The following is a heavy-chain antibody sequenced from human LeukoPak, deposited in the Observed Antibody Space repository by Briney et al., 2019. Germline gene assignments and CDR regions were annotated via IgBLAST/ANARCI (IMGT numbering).Heavy chain of an antibody. D-gene: IGHD3-10*01. CDR1: GGSISSGSYY. V-gene: IGHV4-61*02. CDR3: ARELITMVRGVIVEYFDY. CDR2: IYTSGST. Sequence: PSQTLSLTCTVSGGSISSGSYYWSWIRQPAGKGLEWIGRIYTSGSTNYNPSLKSRVTISVDTSKNQFSLKLSSVTAADTAVYYCARELITMVRGVIVEYFDYWGQGTLVTVSS. J-gene: IGHJ4*02.